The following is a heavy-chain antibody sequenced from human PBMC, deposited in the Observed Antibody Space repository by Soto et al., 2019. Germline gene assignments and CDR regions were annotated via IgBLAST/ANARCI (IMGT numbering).Heavy chain of an antibody. J-gene: IGHJ5*02. Sequence: SETLSLTCTVSGGSISSSSFHWGWIRQHPGKGLEWIGYIYYSGSTYYNPSLKSRVTISVDTSKNQFSLKLSSVTAADTAVYYCARTYYYDSRPFDPWGQGTLVTVSS. CDR1: GGSISSSSFH. V-gene: IGHV4-31*03. CDR3: ARTYYYDSRPFDP. D-gene: IGHD3-22*01. CDR2: IYYSGST.